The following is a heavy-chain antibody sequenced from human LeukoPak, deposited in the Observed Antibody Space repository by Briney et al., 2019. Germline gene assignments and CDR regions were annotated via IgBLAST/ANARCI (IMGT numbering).Heavy chain of an antibody. Sequence: PGGSLRLSCAASGFTFSSYAMHWVRQAPGKGLEYVSAISSNGGSTYYANSVKGRFTISRDNSKNTLYLQMNSLRAEDTAVYYCARLHYDVLTGPFDYWGQGTLVTVSS. CDR2: ISSNGGST. D-gene: IGHD3-9*01. CDR1: GFTFSSYA. V-gene: IGHV3-64*01. CDR3: ARLHYDVLTGPFDY. J-gene: IGHJ4*02.